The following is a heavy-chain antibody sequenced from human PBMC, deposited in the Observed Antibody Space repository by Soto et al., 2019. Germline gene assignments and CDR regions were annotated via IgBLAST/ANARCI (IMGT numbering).Heavy chain of an antibody. Sequence: QVQLVQSGAEVKKPGSSVKVSCKASGGNFNNYAISWVRQAPAQVLQWMGGIIPIIDTTHYAQKLQGRVTISADRGRTTVYMEWTGLTSADSANYFGARETRERAAFRLWGQGTVVTVSS. J-gene: IGHJ3*01. D-gene: IGHD2-15*01. CDR3: ARETRERAAFRL. CDR1: GGNFNNYA. CDR2: IIPIIDTT. V-gene: IGHV1-69*06.